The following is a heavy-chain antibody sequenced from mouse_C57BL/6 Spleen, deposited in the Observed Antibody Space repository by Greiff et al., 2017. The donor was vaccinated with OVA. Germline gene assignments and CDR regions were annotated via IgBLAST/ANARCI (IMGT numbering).Heavy chain of an antibody. Sequence: EVKLEESGGGLVKPGGSLKLSCAASGFTFSDYGMHWVRQAPEKGLEWVAYISSGSSTIYYADTVKGRFTISRDNAKNTLFLQMTSLRSEDTAMYYCARPAPGAMDYWGQGTSVTVSS. J-gene: IGHJ4*01. CDR3: ARPAPGAMDY. CDR2: ISSGSSTI. V-gene: IGHV5-17*01. CDR1: GFTFSDYG.